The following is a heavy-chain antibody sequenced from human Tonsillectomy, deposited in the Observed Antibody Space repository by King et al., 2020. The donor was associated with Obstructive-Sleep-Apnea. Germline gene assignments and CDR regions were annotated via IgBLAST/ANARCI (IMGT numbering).Heavy chain of an antibody. D-gene: IGHD6-13*01. J-gene: IGHJ3*02. V-gene: IGHV3-9*01. Sequence: VQLVESGGGLVQPGRSLRLSCAASGITFDDYAMHWVRQAPGKGLEWVSGISWNSGSIGYADSVKGRFTISRDNAKSSLYLQMNSLRAEDTALYYCAKAIAAAGYEVAFDIWGQGTMVTVSS. CDR2: ISWNSGSI. CDR3: AKAIAAAGYEVAFDI. CDR1: GITFDDYA.